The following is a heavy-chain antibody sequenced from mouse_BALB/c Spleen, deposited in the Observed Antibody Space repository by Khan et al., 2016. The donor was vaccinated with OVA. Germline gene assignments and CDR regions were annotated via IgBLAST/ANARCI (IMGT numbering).Heavy chain of an antibody. D-gene: IGHD1-1*01. Sequence: QVQLKQSGAELMKPGASVKISCKATGYTFSSYWIEWVKQRPGHGLEWIGEILPGSNSTNYNKRFKGKATITADTSSNTAYMQLSSLTSEDSAIYYCARGNYYGSTSWFGYWGQGTLVTVSA. J-gene: IGHJ3*01. CDR2: ILPGSNST. CDR1: GYTFSSYW. V-gene: IGHV1-9*01. CDR3: ARGNYYGSTSWFGY.